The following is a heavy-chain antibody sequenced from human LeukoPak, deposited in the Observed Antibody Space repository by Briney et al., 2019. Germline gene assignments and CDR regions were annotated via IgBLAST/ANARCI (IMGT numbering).Heavy chain of an antibody. CDR3: ARDRDILTGYYYYYYYMDV. V-gene: IGHV3-7*01. CDR1: GFTLSSYW. CDR2: IKQDGSEK. J-gene: IGHJ6*03. D-gene: IGHD3-9*01. Sequence: GGSLRLSCAASGFTLSSYWMSWVRQAPGKGLEWVANIKQDGSEKYYVDSVKGRFTISRDNAKNSLYLQMNSLRAEDTAVYYCARDRDILTGYYYYYYYMDVWGKGTTVTLSS.